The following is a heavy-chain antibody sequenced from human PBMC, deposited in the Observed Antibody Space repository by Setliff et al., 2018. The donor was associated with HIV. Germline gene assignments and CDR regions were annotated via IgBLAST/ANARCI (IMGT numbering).Heavy chain of an antibody. CDR3: ARRPMDTYYFDY. CDR2: IYYSGST. D-gene: IGHD5-18*01. V-gene: IGHV4-59*08. Sequence: SETLSLTCTVSGGSISSYYWSWIRQPPGKGLEWIGYIYYSGSTNYNPSLKSRVTISVDTSKNQFSLELSSVTAADTAVYYCARRPMDTYYFDYWGQGTLVTVSS. CDR1: GGSISSYY. J-gene: IGHJ4*02.